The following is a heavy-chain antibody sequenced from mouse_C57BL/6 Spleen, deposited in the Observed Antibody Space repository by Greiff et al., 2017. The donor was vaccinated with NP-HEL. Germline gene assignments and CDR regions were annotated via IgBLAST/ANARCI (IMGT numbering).Heavy chain of an antibody. CDR1: GYSFTGYY. V-gene: IGHV1-42*01. CDR3: ARSGGLRPLDY. Sequence: EVQLQQSGPELVKPGASVKISCKASGYSFTGYYMNWVKQSPEKSLEWIGEINPSTGGTTYNQKFKAKATLTVDKSSSTAYMQLKSLTSEDSAVYYCARSGGLRPLDYWGQGTTLTVSS. CDR2: INPSTGGT. D-gene: IGHD2-4*01. J-gene: IGHJ2*01.